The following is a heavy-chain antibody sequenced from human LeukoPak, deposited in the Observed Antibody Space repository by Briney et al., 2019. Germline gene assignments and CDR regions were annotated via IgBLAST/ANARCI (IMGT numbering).Heavy chain of an antibody. V-gene: IGHV3-74*01. CDR3: VTVGGRSSIGGDC. D-gene: IGHD3-10*01. CDR2: IKSDGSNS. Sequence: PGGSLRLSCAASGFTFSTYWMHWVRQAPGTGLVWVSRIKSDGSNSNYADCVKGRFTISRDNDKNTLYLQMNSLRAEDTAVYHCVTVGGRSSIGGDCWGQGTLVTVSS. CDR1: GFTFSTYW. J-gene: IGHJ4*02.